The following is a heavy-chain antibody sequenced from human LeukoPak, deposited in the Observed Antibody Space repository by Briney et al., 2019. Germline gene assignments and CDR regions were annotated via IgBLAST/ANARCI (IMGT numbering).Heavy chain of an antibody. CDR3: ARLVNNYLDAFDI. Sequence: SETLSLTCTVSGGSISTSNYYWGWIRQPPGKGLEWIGNIFYSGSTYYNPSLKSRVTISVDTSKNQFSLKLSSVTAADTAVYYCARLVNNYLDAFDIWGQGTMVTVSS. D-gene: IGHD3-10*01. J-gene: IGHJ3*02. CDR1: GGSISTSNYY. V-gene: IGHV4-39*07. CDR2: IFYSGST.